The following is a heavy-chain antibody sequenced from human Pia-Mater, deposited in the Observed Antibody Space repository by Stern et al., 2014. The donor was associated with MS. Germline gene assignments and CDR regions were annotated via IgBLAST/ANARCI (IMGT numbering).Heavy chain of an antibody. CDR3: ARHGQWLVRN. D-gene: IGHD6-19*01. CDR2: IYYSGST. V-gene: IGHV4-39*01. J-gene: IGHJ4*02. Sequence: QVQLVQSGPGLVKPSETLSLTCTVSGGSISSSSYYWGWIRQPPGKGLEWIGSIYYSGSTYYNPSLKSRVTISVDTSKNQFSLKLSSVTAADTAVYYCARHGQWLVRNWGQGTLVTVSS. CDR1: GGSISSSSYY.